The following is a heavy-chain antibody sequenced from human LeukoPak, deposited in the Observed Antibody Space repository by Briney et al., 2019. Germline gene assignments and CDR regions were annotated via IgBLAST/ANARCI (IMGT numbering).Heavy chain of an antibody. J-gene: IGHJ4*02. CDR2: MNPNSGNT. D-gene: IGHD4-23*01. Sequence: ASVKVSCKASGYTFTSYDINWVRQATGQGLGWMGWMNPNSGNTGYAQKFQGRVTITRNTSISTAYMELSSLRSEDTAVYYCARGRFEIRWYTFDYWGQGTLVTVSS. V-gene: IGHV1-8*03. CDR1: GYTFTSYD. CDR3: ARGRFEIRWYTFDY.